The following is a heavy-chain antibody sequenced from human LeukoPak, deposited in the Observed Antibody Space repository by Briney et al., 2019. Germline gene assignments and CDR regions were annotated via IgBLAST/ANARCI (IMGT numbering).Heavy chain of an antibody. V-gene: IGHV4-59*01. CDR1: GGSISSYY. Sequence: SETLSLTCTVSGGSISSYYWSWIRQPPGKGLEWIGYIYYSGSTNYNPSLKSRVTISVDTSKNQFSLKLSSVTAADTAVYYCARGANDGVVGTRTRNYYDSSGYSLWDIWGQGTMVTVSS. CDR3: ARGANDGVVGTRTRNYYDSSGYSLWDI. D-gene: IGHD3-22*01. J-gene: IGHJ3*02. CDR2: IYYSGST.